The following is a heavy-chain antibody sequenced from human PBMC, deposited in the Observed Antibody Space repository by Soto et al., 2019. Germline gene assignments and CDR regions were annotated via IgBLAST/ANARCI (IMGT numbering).Heavy chain of an antibody. Sequence: GSLKISCKGSGYSFTSYWIGWVRQMPGKGLEWMGIIYPGDSDTRYSPSFQGQVTISADKSVSTAYLQWSSLKASDTAMYYCARRLLWFGELLYPPWSSDHDAFDIWGQGTMVTVSS. CDR3: ARRLLWFGELLYPPWSSDHDAFDI. V-gene: IGHV5-51*01. D-gene: IGHD3-10*01. CDR1: GYSFTSYW. J-gene: IGHJ3*02. CDR2: IYPGDSDT.